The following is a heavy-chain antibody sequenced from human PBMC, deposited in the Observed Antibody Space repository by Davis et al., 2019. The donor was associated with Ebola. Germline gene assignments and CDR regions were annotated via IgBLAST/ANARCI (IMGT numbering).Heavy chain of an antibody. CDR3: AKTYYDILTGYLYGMDV. J-gene: IGHJ6*02. V-gene: IGHV5-10-1*01. Sequence: VKVSCKGSGYSFTSYWISWVRQMPGKGLEWMGRIDPSDSDTKYSPSFQGHVTISADKSISTAYLQWSSLKASDTAIYYCAKTYYDILTGYLYGMDVWGQGTTVTVSS. D-gene: IGHD3-9*01. CDR1: GYSFTSYW. CDR2: IDPSDSDT.